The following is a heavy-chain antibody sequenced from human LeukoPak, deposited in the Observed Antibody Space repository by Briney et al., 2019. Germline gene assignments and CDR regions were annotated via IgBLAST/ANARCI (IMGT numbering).Heavy chain of an antibody. CDR2: MNPNSGNT. J-gene: IGHJ4*02. CDR1: GNTFTSYD. D-gene: IGHD2-2*01. V-gene: IGHV1-8*01. Sequence: ASVKVSCKASGNTFTSYDINWVRQATGQGLEWMGWMNPNSGNTGYALKFQGRVTMTRNTSRSTAYMELSSLRSEDTAVYYCARVRICSSSSCYRHFDYWGQGTLVTVSS. CDR3: ARVRICSSSSCYRHFDY.